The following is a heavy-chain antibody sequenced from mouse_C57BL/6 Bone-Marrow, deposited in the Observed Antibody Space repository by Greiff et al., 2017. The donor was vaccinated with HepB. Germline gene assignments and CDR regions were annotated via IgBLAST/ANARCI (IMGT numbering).Heavy chain of an antibody. Sequence: EVQGVASGGGLVKPGGSLKLSCAASGFTFSDYGMHWVRQAPVKGLEWVAYISSGSSTIYYADTVKGRFTISRYHAKTTLFLQMTSLMSEDTAMYYCARWLYSNPFAYGGRGTLVTVSA. CDR3: ARWLYSNPFAY. V-gene: IGHV5-17*01. CDR1: GFTFSDYG. CDR2: ISSGSSTI. D-gene: IGHD2-5*01. J-gene: IGHJ3*01.